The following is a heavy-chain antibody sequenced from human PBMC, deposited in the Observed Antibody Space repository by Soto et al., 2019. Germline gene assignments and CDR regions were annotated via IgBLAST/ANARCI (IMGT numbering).Heavy chain of an antibody. CDR3: ARVTYGDYDPFDY. D-gene: IGHD4-17*01. J-gene: IGHJ4*02. CDR2: IYYSGST. Sequence: LSLTCTVSGGSISSGGYYWSWIRQHPGKGLEWIGYIYYSGSTYYNPSLKSRVTISVDTSKNQFSLKLSSVTAADTAVYYCARVTYGDYDPFDYWGQGTLVTVSS. CDR1: GGSISSGGYY. V-gene: IGHV4-31*03.